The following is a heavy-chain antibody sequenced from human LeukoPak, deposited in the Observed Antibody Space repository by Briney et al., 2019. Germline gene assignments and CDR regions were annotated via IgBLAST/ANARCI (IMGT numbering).Heavy chain of an antibody. J-gene: IGHJ4*02. D-gene: IGHD2-15*01. CDR3: ARDVGYCSGGSCYPNFDY. V-gene: IGHV3-66*01. Sequence: GGSLRLSCAASGFTLNTNYMNWVRQVPGKGLEWVSVIYAGGNTYYADSVKERFTISRDNSRNTLYLQMNSLRAEDTAVYYCARDVGYCSGGSCYPNFDYWGQGTLVTVSS. CDR1: GFTLNTNY. CDR2: IYAGGNT.